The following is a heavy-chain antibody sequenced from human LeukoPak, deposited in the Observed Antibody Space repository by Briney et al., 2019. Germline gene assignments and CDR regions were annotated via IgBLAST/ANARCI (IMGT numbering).Heavy chain of an antibody. CDR1: GFTFSSYA. D-gene: IGHD2/OR15-2a*01. Sequence: GGSLRLSCAASGFTFSSYAMNWVRQAPGKGLEWVSVIWYDGGNKYYADSLKGRVTISRDNSKNTLFLHMDSLRAEDTAVYYCARGAWDSHTSFFFDSWGQGTLVTVSS. CDR3: ARGAWDSHTSFFFDS. J-gene: IGHJ4*02. V-gene: IGHV3-33*01. CDR2: IWYDGGNK.